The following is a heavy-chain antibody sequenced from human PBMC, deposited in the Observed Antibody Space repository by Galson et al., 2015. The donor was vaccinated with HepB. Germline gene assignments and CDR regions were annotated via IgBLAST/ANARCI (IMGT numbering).Heavy chain of an antibody. CDR1: GFTFSSYA. CDR3: ARGGYCSSTSCYFTSGMDV. V-gene: IGHV3-23*01. Sequence: SLRLSCAASGFTFSSYAMSWVRQAPGKGLEWVSAISGSGGSTYYADSVKGRFTISRDNSKNTLYLQMNSLRAEDTAVYYCARGGYCSSTSCYFTSGMDVWGQGTTVTVSS. D-gene: IGHD2-2*01. CDR2: ISGSGGST. J-gene: IGHJ6*02.